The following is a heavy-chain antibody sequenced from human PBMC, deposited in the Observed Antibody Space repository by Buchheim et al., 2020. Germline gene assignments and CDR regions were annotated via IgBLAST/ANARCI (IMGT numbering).Heavy chain of an antibody. CDR2: INPSGGAN. Sequence: QVQLVQSGAEVKKPGASVKVSCKASGYTFISNYVHWVRQAPGQGLEWMGIINPSGGANTYAKKFEGRVTMTREPATSTASMELSGLTSEDTAVYYCARGGANPRLWFDPWGQGTL. CDR3: ARGGANPRLWFDP. V-gene: IGHV1-46*01. D-gene: IGHD1-26*01. J-gene: IGHJ5*02. CDR1: GYTFISNY.